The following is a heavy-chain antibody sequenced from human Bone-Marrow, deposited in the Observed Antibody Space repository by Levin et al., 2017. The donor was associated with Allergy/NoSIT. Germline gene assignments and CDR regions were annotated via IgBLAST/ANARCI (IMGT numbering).Heavy chain of an antibody. V-gene: IGHV1-46*01. Sequence: ASVKVSCKASGYTFSNYYMHWVRQAPGQGLEWMGIINPSDGKTKYTKKFQGRVTMSRDTSTSTVYMEVNNLRPEDTAVYYCARDYHFDSSGYYQGFEFWGQGTLVTVSS. CDR2: INPSDGKT. J-gene: IGHJ5*01. D-gene: IGHD3-22*01. CDR1: GYTFSNYY. CDR3: ARDYHFDSSGYYQGFEF.